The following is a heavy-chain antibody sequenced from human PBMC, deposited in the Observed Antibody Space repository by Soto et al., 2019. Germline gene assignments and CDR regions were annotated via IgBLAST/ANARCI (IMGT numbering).Heavy chain of an antibody. J-gene: IGHJ6*02. D-gene: IGHD3-3*01. Sequence: GESLKISCKGSGYSFTNYWIGWVRQMPGKGLEWIGIIFPGDSDTRRSPSFQGQVTISADKSISTAFLQWSSLKASDTAIYYCARHGRFDFWSADYYNHGMDVWGQGTTVTVS. CDR1: GYSFTNYW. CDR3: ARHGRFDFWSADYYNHGMDV. CDR2: IFPGDSDT. V-gene: IGHV5-51*01.